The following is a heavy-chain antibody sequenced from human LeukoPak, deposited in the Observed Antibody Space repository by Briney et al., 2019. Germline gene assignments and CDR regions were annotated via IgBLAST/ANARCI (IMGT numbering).Heavy chain of an antibody. CDR3: ARDRLVRGAIYPLEYYYYGMDV. J-gene: IGHJ6*02. V-gene: IGHV3-21*01. CDR2: ISSSSSYI. Sequence: GGSLRLSCAASGFTFSSYSMNWVRQAPGKGLEWVSSISSSSSYIYYADSEKGRFTISRDNAKNSLYLQMNSLRAEDTAVYYCARDRLVRGAIYPLEYYYYGMDVWGQGTTVTVSS. CDR1: GFTFSSYS. D-gene: IGHD3-10*01.